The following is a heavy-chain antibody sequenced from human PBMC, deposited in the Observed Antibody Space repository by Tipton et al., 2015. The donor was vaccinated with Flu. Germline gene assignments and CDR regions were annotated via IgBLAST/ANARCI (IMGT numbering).Heavy chain of an antibody. J-gene: IGHJ3*02. V-gene: IGHV6-1*01. CDR2: TYYSSGWRY. Sequence: PGLVKPSQTLSLTCDISGDSVSSDRAIWNWIRQSPSRGLEWLGRTYYSSGWRYDYAVSVRSRISVHPDTSKNQVSLQLNSVTPEDTAVYYCARGLHADRDAYDIWGQGTMVTVSS. CDR3: ARGLHADRDAYDI. D-gene: IGHD2-8*01. CDR1: GDSVSSDRAI.